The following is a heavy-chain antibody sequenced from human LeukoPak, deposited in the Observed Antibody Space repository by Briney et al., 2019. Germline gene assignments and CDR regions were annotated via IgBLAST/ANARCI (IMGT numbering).Heavy chain of an antibody. J-gene: IGHJ5*01. CDR2: IYTSGST. CDR3: ATMDGYNSGWFDY. D-gene: IGHD6-19*01. V-gene: IGHV3-66*01. CDR1: GFFVSNNY. Sequence: PGGSLRLSCAASGFFVSNNYMSWVRQAPGKGLEWISLIYTSGSTYYAASVRGRFTISRDNSKNTLYLQMNSLSAEDTAVYYCATMDGYNSGWFDYWGQGTLVTVSS.